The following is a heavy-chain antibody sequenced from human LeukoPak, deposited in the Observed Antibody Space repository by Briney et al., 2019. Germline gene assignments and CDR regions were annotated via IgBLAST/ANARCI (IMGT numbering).Heavy chain of an antibody. D-gene: IGHD3-22*01. CDR1: GFTLSSYW. J-gene: IGHJ1*01. V-gene: IGHV3-74*01. CDR2: IKSDGRT. Sequence: GGSLRLSCAASGFTLSSYWMHWVRQAPGKGLVWVSRIKSDGRTNYADSVKGRFTISRDNAKDTVSLQMNSLRAEDTGVYYCARAPSEIGGYYPEYFRHWGKGTLVIVSS. CDR3: ARAPSEIGGYYPEYFRH.